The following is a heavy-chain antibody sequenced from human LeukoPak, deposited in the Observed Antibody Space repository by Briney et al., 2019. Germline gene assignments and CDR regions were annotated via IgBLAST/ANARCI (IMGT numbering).Heavy chain of an antibody. Sequence: GGSLRLSCAASGFTFSGYSMNWVRQAPGKGLEWVSYISSSSSTIYYADSVKGRFTISRDNAKNSLYLQMNSLRAEDTAVYYCASRGNYYGPGSHDYWGQGTLVTVSS. CDR1: GFTFSGYS. D-gene: IGHD3-10*01. J-gene: IGHJ4*02. CDR3: ASRGNYYGPGSHDY. CDR2: ISSSSSTI. V-gene: IGHV3-48*04.